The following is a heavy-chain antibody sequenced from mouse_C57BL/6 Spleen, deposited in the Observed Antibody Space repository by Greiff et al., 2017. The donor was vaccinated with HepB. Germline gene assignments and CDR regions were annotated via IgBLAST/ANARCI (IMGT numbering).Heavy chain of an antibody. D-gene: IGHD1-1*01. CDR3: ARIGYYYGSSYAAMDY. Sequence: VQLQESGAELVRPGTSVKMSCKASGYTFTNYWIGWAKQRPGHGLEWIGDIYPGGGYTNYNEKFKGKATLTADKSSSTAYMQFSSLTSEDSAIYYCARIGYYYGSSYAAMDYWGQGTSVTVSS. J-gene: IGHJ4*01. CDR1: GYTFTNYW. CDR2: IYPGGGYT. V-gene: IGHV1-63*01.